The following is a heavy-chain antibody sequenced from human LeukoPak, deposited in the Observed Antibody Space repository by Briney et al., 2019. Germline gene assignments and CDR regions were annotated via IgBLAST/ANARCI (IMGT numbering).Heavy chain of an antibody. CDR2: INWNGGST. D-gene: IGHD3-3*01. CDR3: ARDRRSVNYDFWSGYSWFFDY. J-gene: IGHJ4*02. Sequence: GGSLRLSCAASGFTFDDYGMSWVRQAPGKGLEWVSGINWNGGSTGYADSVKGRFTISRDNAKNSLYLQMNSLRAEDTALYYCARDRRSVNYDFWSGYSWFFDYWGQGTLVTVSS. CDR1: GFTFDDYG. V-gene: IGHV3-20*04.